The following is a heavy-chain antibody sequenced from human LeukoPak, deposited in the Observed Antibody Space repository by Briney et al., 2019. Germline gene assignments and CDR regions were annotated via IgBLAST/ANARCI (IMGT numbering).Heavy chain of an antibody. D-gene: IGHD3-22*01. CDR1: GFTFSSYS. V-gene: IGHV3-21*01. Sequence: GGSLRLSCAASGFTFSSYSMNWVRQAPGKGLEWVSSISSSSSYIYYADSVKGRFTISRDNTKNSLYLQMNSLRAEDTAVYYCAKKGYYDGSGYYMYYFDHWGQGTLVTVSS. J-gene: IGHJ4*02. CDR2: ISSSSSYI. CDR3: AKKGYYDGSGYYMYYFDH.